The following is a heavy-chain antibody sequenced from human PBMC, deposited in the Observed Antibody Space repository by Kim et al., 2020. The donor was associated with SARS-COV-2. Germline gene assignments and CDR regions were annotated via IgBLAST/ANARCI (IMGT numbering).Heavy chain of an antibody. CDR3: VRVGYSYGLDVFDM. CDR1: GDSISRSNW. D-gene: IGHD5-18*01. Sequence: LRETLSLTCTVFGDSISRSNWWSWVRQPPGKGLEWIGEIYHSGSTNYNPSLKSRVTISVDKSKNQFSVKLSSVTAADTAVYYCVRVGYSYGLDVFDMWGQGTMVTVSS. CDR2: IYHSGST. V-gene: IGHV4-4*02. J-gene: IGHJ3*02.